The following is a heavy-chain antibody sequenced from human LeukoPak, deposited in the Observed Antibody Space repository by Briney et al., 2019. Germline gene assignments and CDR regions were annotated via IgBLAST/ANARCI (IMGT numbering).Heavy chain of an antibody. J-gene: IGHJ4*02. CDR3: AREGYSSGWDVFDY. D-gene: IGHD6-19*01. CDR1: GFTFSSYW. V-gene: IGHV3-7*01. CDR2: IKQDGSEK. Sequence: PGGSLRLSCAASGFTFSSYWMGWVRQAPGKGLEWVANIKQDGSEKYYVDSVKGRFTISRDNAKNSLYLQMNSLRAEDTAVYYCAREGYSSGWDVFDYWGQGTLVTVSS.